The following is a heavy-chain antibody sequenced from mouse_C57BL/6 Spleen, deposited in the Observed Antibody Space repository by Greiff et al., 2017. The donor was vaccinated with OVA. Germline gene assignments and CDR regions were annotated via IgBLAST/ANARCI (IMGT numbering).Heavy chain of an antibody. D-gene: IGHD3-2*02. Sequence: EVQVVESGPGLVKPSQSLSLTCSVTGYSITSGYSWNWIRQFPGNKLEWLGYISYDGSNNYNPSLNNRISITRDTSKNQFYLKLNAVTTEDTATYDCAREETAQAHYDYGGQGTTLTVSS. J-gene: IGHJ2*01. V-gene: IGHV3-6*01. CDR1: GYSITSGYS. CDR3: AREETAQAHYDY. CDR2: ISYDGSN.